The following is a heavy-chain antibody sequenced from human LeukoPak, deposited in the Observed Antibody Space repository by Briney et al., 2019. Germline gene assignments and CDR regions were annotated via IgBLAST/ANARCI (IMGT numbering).Heavy chain of an antibody. J-gene: IGHJ4*02. Sequence: GGSLKLSCAASGFTFSSYSMNWVRQAPGKGLEWVSYISSASGSIYYADSVKGRFTISRDNAKNSLFLQMNSLRAEDTAVYYCARLPAYCSSTSCYYDYWGQGTLVTVSS. V-gene: IGHV3-48*04. D-gene: IGHD2-2*01. CDR1: GFTFSSYS. CDR3: ARLPAYCSSTSCYYDY. CDR2: ISSASGSI.